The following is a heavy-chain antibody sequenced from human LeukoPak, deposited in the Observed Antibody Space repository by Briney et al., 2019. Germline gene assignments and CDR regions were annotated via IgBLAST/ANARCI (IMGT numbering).Heavy chain of an antibody. CDR2: IWYDGSNK. CDR1: GFTFSSYG. J-gene: IGHJ4*02. Sequence: PGGSLRLSCAASGFTFSSYGMHWVRQAPGKGLEWVAVIWYDGSNKYYADSVKGRFTISRDNSKNTLYLQMDSLRAEDTAVYYCASGGFYDFWSGYYTPFDYWGQGTLVTVSS. D-gene: IGHD3-3*01. CDR3: ASGGFYDFWSGYYTPFDY. V-gene: IGHV3-33*01.